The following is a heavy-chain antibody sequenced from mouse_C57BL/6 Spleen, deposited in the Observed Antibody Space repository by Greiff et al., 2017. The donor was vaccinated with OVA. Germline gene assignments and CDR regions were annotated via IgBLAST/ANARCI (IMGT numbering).Heavy chain of an antibody. CDR1: GYSITSGYY. J-gene: IGHJ1*03. CDR2: ISYDGSN. V-gene: IGHV3-6*01. Sequence: DVQLQESGPGLVKPSQSLSLTCSVTGYSITSGYYWNWIRQFPGNKLEWMGYISYDGSNNYNPSLKNRISITRDTSKNQFFLKLNSVTTEDTATYYCAREKLGHWYFDVWGTGTTVTVSS. D-gene: IGHD4-1*01. CDR3: AREKLGHWYFDV.